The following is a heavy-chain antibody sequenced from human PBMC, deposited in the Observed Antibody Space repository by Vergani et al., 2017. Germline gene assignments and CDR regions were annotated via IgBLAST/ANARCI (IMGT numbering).Heavy chain of an antibody. CDR3: ARGRYCTNGVCYTSYYYYGMDV. CDR2: INPNSGGT. CDR1: GYTFTGYY. Sequence: QVQLVQSGAEVKKPGASVKVSCKASGYTFTGYYMHWVRQAPGQGLEWMGWINPNSGGTNYAQKFQGRVTMTRDTSKNQFSLKLSSVTAADTAVYYCARGRYCTNGVCYTSYYYYGMDVWGQGTTVTVSS. V-gene: IGHV1-2*02. D-gene: IGHD2-8*01. J-gene: IGHJ6*02.